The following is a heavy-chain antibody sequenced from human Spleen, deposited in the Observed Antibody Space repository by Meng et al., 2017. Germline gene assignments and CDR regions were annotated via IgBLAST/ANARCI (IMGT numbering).Heavy chain of an antibody. Sequence: QVRLQESGPGLVKPSGTLSLTCTVSGGSISSSNWWSWVRQPPGKGLEWIGEIYHTGSINYNSSLKSRVTISLDKSKNQFFLKLSSVTAADTAVYYCARVGGSGSPTDYWGQGTLVTCYS. V-gene: IGHV4-4*02. J-gene: IGHJ4*02. CDR2: IYHTGSI. D-gene: IGHD1-26*01. CDR3: ARVGGSGSPTDY. CDR1: GGSISSSNW.